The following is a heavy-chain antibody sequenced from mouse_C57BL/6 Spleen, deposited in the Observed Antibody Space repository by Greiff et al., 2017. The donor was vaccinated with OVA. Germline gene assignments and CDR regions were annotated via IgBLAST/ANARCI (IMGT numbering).Heavy chain of an antibody. J-gene: IGHJ1*03. CDR1: GFNIKDDY. V-gene: IGHV14-4*01. D-gene: IGHD2-5*01. CDR2: IDPENGDT. CDR3: TTGSNPCWYFDV. Sequence: EVKLVESGAELVRPGASVKLSCTASGFNIKDDYMHWVKQRPEQGLEWIGWIDPENGDTEYASKFQGKATITADTSSNTAYLQLSSLTSEDTAVSYCTTGSNPCWYFDVWGTGTTVTVSS.